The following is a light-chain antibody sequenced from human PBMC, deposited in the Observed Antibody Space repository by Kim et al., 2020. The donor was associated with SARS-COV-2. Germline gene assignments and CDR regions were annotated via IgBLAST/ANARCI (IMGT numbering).Light chain of an antibody. CDR2: GAS. V-gene: IGKV3-20*01. CDR3: QQYGRSPPT. CDR1: QSVSSNF. Sequence: PGERATLSCRASQSVSSNFLAWYQQKPGQAPRLLIYGASSRATDIPDRFSGSGSGTDFTLTISRLEPEDFAVYFCQQYGRSPPTFGGWTKV. J-gene: IGKJ4*01.